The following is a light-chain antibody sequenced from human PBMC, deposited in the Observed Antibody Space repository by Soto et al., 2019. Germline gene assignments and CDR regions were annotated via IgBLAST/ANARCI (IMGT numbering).Light chain of an antibody. CDR1: QTISSW. Sequence: IQMTQSPSTLSGNVGDRVTITCRASQTISSWLAWYQQKPGKAPKLLIYKASTLKSGVPSRFSGSGSGTEFTLTISSLQPDDFATYYCQHYNSYSEGFGHGTKVDIK. J-gene: IGKJ1*01. CDR3: QHYNSYSEG. V-gene: IGKV1-5*03. CDR2: KAS.